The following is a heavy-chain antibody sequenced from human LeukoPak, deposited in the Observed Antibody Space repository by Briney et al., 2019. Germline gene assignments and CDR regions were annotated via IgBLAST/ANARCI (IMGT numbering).Heavy chain of an antibody. V-gene: IGHV3-30*02. D-gene: IGHD2-21*02. CDR1: GFTFRNYG. Sequence: TGGSLRLSCAGTGFTFRNYGMHWVRQAPGKGLEWVALIWFDGSKTYYADSVKGRFTISRDNSKNTLYLQMNSLRAEDTAVYYCARVTLSYFDYWGQGTLVTVSS. CDR3: ARVTLSYFDY. J-gene: IGHJ4*02. CDR2: IWFDGSKT.